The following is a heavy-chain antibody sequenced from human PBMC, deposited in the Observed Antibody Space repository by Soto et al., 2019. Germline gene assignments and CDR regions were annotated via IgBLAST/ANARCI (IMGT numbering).Heavy chain of an antibody. D-gene: IGHD1-26*01. CDR2: IYSIGPK. V-gene: IGHV3-53*01. CDR3: ARAPPPEWELPPGAFDV. Sequence: GGSLRLSCAASGFTISNNYMNWVRQAPGKGLEWVSVIYSIGPKYYADSVKGRFTISRDNSKNTLYLQMNSLRVDDTAVYYCARAPPPEWELPPGAFDVWGLGTMVTVSS. CDR1: GFTISNNY. J-gene: IGHJ3*01.